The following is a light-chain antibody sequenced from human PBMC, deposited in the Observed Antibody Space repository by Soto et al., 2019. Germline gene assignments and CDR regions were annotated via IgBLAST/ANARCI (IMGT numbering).Light chain of an antibody. CDR3: QQSSSSLWT. Sequence: EIVLTQSPGTLSLSPGERATLSCRASQSISSSYLAWYQQKPGQAPRLLVYGASSRATGIPDRFSGSGSGTEFPLTISRLEPEDFAMYYCQQSSSSLWTFGQGTKVEIK. CDR1: QSISSSY. J-gene: IGKJ1*01. V-gene: IGKV3-20*01. CDR2: GAS.